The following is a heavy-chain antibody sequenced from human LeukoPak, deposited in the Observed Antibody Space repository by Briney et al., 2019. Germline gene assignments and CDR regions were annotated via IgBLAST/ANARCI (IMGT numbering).Heavy chain of an antibody. CDR2: ISSSSSYI. V-gene: IGHV3-21*01. Sequence: GGSLRLSCAASGFTFSSYSMNWVRQAPGKRLEWVSSISSSSSYIYYADSVKGRFTISRDNAKNSLYLQMNSLRAEDTAVYYCARDRIAARAINFDYWGQGTLVTVSS. J-gene: IGHJ4*02. CDR1: GFTFSSYS. CDR3: ARDRIAARAINFDY. D-gene: IGHD6-6*01.